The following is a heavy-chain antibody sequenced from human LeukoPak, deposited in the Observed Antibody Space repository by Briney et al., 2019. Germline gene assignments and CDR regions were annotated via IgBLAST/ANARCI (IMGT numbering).Heavy chain of an antibody. J-gene: IGHJ4*02. Sequence: GGSLRLSCAASGFTFSSYAMNWVRQAPGKGLEWVGRIKSKTDGGTTDYAAPVRGRFTISRDDSKNTLYLQMNSLKTEDTAVYYCTTTLGYYYGSGSYRIPFDYWGQGTLVTVSS. CDR3: TTTLGYYYGSGSYRIPFDY. V-gene: IGHV3-15*07. D-gene: IGHD3-10*01. CDR1: GFTFSSYA. CDR2: IKSKTDGGTT.